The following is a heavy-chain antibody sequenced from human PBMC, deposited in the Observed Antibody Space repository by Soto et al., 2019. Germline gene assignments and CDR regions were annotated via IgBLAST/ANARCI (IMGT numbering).Heavy chain of an antibody. V-gene: IGHV1-58*01. Sequence: PVKVSGKASGDGYFTSVTDQWLRQTRGQGLEWPGWIAVGSSHTDYAPTFQGTVAITRDLSTRAVYMALSSKKTEDTDVYSWAADGRAWQKFTPSDSWGQGTRVTASS. D-gene: IGHD1-26*01. CDR2: IAVGSSHT. CDR3: AADGRAWQKFTPSDS. J-gene: IGHJ4*02. CDR1: GDGYFTSVT.